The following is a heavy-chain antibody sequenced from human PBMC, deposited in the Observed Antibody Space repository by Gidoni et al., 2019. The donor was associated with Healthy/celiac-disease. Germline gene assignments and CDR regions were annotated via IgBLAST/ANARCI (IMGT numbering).Heavy chain of an antibody. CDR3: AWGDYYASSGTADY. Sequence: QVQLVQSGAEVKKPGSSVKVSCKASGGTFSSYAISWVRQAPGQGLEWMGGIFPIFGTANYAQKFQGRVTITADESTSTAYMELSSLISEDTAVYYCAWGDYYASSGTADYWGQGTLVTVSA. D-gene: IGHD3-22*01. J-gene: IGHJ4*02. CDR2: IFPIFGTA. V-gene: IGHV1-69*01. CDR1: GGTFSSYA.